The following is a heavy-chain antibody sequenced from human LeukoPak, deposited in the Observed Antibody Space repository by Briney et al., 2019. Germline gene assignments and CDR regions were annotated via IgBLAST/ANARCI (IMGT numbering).Heavy chain of an antibody. CDR1: GGSSSGYY. CDR2: INHSGST. CDR3: ARGKRGYSSSWYDY. V-gene: IGHV4-34*01. D-gene: IGHD6-13*01. J-gene: IGHJ4*02. Sequence: SETLSLTCAVYGGSSSGYYWSWIRQPPGKGLEWIGEINHSGSTNYNPSLKSRVTISVDTSKSQFSLKLSSVTAADTAVYYCARGKRGYSSSWYDYWGQGTLVTVSS.